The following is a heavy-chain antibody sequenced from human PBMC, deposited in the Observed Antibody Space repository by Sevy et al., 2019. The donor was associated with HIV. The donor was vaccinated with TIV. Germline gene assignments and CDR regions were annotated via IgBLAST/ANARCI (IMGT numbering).Heavy chain of an antibody. D-gene: IGHD3-22*01. V-gene: IGHV4-31*03. CDR1: GGSISNGAYY. CDR3: AREGYDSSGYVAFDY. Sequence: SETLSLTCTVSGGSISNGAYYWSWIRQHPGKGLEWIGYIHYSGSTYYNPSLKSRVTISVDTSKNQFSLKLSSVTAADTAVYYCAREGYDSSGYVAFDYWGQRTLVTVSS. J-gene: IGHJ4*02. CDR2: IHYSGST.